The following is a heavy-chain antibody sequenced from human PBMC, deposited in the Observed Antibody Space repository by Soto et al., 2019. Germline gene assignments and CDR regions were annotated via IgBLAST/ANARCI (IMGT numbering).Heavy chain of an antibody. Sequence: QVQLVESGGGVVQPGRSLRLSCAASGFTFSSYAMHWVRQAPGKGLEWVAVISYDGSNKYYADSVKGRFTISRDNSKNTLYLQMNSLRAEDTAVYYCARDGPAYYDFWSGHRGLDYWGQGTLVTVSS. CDR3: ARDGPAYYDFWSGHRGLDY. J-gene: IGHJ4*02. D-gene: IGHD3-3*01. CDR1: GFTFSSYA. CDR2: ISYDGSNK. V-gene: IGHV3-30-3*01.